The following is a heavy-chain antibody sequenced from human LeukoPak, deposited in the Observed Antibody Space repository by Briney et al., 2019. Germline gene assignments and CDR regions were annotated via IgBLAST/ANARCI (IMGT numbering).Heavy chain of an antibody. CDR3: ARDFLHSSTSRPFDY. J-gene: IGHJ4*02. D-gene: IGHD2-2*01. CDR2: IFSRSESI. Sequence: GGSLRLSCAASEFAFGAYTMNWVRQAPGKGLEWVSCIFSRSESIFYADSVKGRFTISRDNAKNSLYLQMDSLRAEDTAVYYCARDFLHSSTSRPFDYWGQGTLVTVSS. V-gene: IGHV3-21*01. CDR1: EFAFGAYT.